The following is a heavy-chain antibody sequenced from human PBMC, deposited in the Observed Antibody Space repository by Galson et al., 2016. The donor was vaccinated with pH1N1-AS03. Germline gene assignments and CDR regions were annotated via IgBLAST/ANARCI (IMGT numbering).Heavy chain of an antibody. D-gene: IGHD2-15*01. Sequence: ETLSLTCTVSGGSINNHYLSWIRQPPGKGLEWIGYIDNTGSTTYNPSLQSRPTMSVDTSKNQFSLRLRSVTAADTAVYYCARLFMEGLCSGGSCHQTNAFDMWGQGTMVTVSS. J-gene: IGHJ3*02. CDR1: GGSINNHY. CDR3: ARLFMEGLCSGGSCHQTNAFDM. V-gene: IGHV4-59*11. CDR2: IDNTGST.